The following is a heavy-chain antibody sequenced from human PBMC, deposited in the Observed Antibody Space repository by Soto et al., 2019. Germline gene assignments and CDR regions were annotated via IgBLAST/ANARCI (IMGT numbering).Heavy chain of an antibody. CDR3: ARESRTYYYDSSGYYRRYYYGMDV. Sequence: ASVKVSCKASGGTFSSYAISWVRQAPGQGLEWMGGIIPIFGTANYAQKFQGRVTITADESTSTAYMELSSLRSEDTAVYYCARESRTYYYDSSGYYRRYYYGMDVWGQGTTVTVSS. D-gene: IGHD3-22*01. CDR2: IIPIFGTA. CDR1: GGTFSSYA. V-gene: IGHV1-69*13. J-gene: IGHJ6*02.